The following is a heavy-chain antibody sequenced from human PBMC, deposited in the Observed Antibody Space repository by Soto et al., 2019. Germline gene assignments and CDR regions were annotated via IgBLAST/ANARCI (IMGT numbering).Heavy chain of an antibody. CDR1: GGTFSSYT. D-gene: IGHD4-17*01. CDR2: IIPILGIA. Sequence: GASVKVSCKASGGTFSSYTISWVRQAPGQGLEWMGRIIPILGIANYAQKFQGRVTITADKSTSTAYMELSSLRSEDTAVYYCARPGRDDYFRDYHGMDVWGQGTTVTV. CDR3: ARPGRDDYFRDYHGMDV. V-gene: IGHV1-69*02. J-gene: IGHJ6*02.